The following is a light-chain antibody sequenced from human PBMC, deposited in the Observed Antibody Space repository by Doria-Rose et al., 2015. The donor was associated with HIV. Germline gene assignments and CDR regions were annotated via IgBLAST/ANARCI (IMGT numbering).Light chain of an antibody. CDR3: HQYGTSWT. CDR2: DGS. CDR1: QSFSSTY. J-gene: IGKJ1*01. V-gene: IGKV3-20*01. Sequence: TQSPGTLSLSPGERATLPCRASQSFSSTYLAWYRQKPGQAPSLLIYDGSTRATGIPDRFSASGSGTDFTRTINRLEPEDFALYYCHQYGTSWTFGQGTKVEI.